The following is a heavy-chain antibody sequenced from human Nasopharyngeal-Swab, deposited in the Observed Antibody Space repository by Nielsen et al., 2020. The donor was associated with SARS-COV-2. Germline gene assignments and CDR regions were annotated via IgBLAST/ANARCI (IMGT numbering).Heavy chain of an antibody. CDR3: ARSSTTVTTSLFPGYLKLYYYYMDV. D-gene: IGHD4-17*01. V-gene: IGHV4-39*07. CDR2: IYYSGST. Sequence: WIRQPPGKGLEWIGRIYYSGSTYYNPSLKSRVTISVDTSKNQFSLKLSSVTAADTAVYYCARSSTTVTTSLFPGYLKLYYYYMDVWGKGTTVTVSS. J-gene: IGHJ6*03.